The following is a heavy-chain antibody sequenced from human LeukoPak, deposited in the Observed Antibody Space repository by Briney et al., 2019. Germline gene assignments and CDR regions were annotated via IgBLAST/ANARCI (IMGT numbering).Heavy chain of an antibody. CDR3: ARDYCSSTSCYEPFDY. CDR2: ISSSSSYI. V-gene: IGHV3-21*01. D-gene: IGHD2-2*01. J-gene: IGHJ4*02. Sequence: GGSLRLSCAASGFTFSSYSMNWVRQAPGKGLEWVSSISSSSSYIYYADSVKGRFTISRDNAKNSLYLQMISLRAEDTAVYYCARDYCSSTSCYEPFDYWGQGTLVTVSS. CDR1: GFTFSSYS.